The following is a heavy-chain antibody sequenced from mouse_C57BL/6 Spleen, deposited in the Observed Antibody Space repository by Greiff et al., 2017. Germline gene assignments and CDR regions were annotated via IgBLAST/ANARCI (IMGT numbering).Heavy chain of an antibody. J-gene: IGHJ3*01. V-gene: IGHV5-17*01. Sequence: EVQGVESGGGLVKPGGSLKLSCAASGFTFSDYGMHWVRQAPEKGLEWVAYISSGSSTIYYADTVKGRFTISRDNAKNTLFLQMTSLRSEDTAMYYCASPIYYGNLFAYWGQGTLVTVSA. CDR2: ISSGSSTI. CDR3: ASPIYYGNLFAY. D-gene: IGHD2-1*01. CDR1: GFTFSDYG.